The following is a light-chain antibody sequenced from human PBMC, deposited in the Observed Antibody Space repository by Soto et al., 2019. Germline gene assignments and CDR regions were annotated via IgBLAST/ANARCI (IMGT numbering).Light chain of an antibody. CDR2: AAS. J-gene: IGKJ1*01. CDR1: QSISSW. CDR3: QQYNSYLRT. V-gene: IGKV1-5*01. Sequence: DIQMTQSPCTLSASVGDSGTITCRASQSISSWLAWYQQKPGKAPKLLIYAASTLQSGVPSRFSGSGSGTQFTLTISSLQPDDFATYYCQQYNSYLRTFGQGTKVDIK.